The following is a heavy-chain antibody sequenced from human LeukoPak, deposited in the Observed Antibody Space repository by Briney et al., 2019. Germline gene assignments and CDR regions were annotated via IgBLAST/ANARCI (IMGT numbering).Heavy chain of an antibody. Sequence: PSETLSLTCAVYGGSFSGYYWSWIRQPPGKGLEWIGEINHSGSTNYNPSLKSRVTISVDTSKNQFSLRLSSVTAADTAVYYCARGIGYSYVIDYWGQGTLVTVSS. CDR1: GGSFSGYY. CDR2: INHSGST. CDR3: ARGIGYSYVIDY. V-gene: IGHV4-34*01. J-gene: IGHJ4*02. D-gene: IGHD5-18*01.